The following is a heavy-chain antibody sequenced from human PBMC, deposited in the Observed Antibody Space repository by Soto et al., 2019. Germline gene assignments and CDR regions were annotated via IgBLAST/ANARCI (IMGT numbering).Heavy chain of an antibody. CDR2: ISSSSSTI. D-gene: IGHD6-19*01. J-gene: IGHJ5*02. CDR3: ARVAVAGPVNWFDP. CDR1: GFTFSSYS. V-gene: IGHV3-48*02. Sequence: EVQLVESGGGLVQPGGSLRLSCAASGFTFSSYSMNWVRQAPGKGLEWVSYISSSSSTIYYADSVKGRFTISRDNAKNSLYLQMNSLRDEDTAVYYCARVAVAGPVNWFDPWGQGTLVTVSS.